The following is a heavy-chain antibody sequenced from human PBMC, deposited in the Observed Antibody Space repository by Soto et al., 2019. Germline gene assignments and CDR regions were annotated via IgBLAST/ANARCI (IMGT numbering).Heavy chain of an antibody. D-gene: IGHD2-15*01. V-gene: IGHV4-61*01. J-gene: IGHJ4*02. CDR1: GGSVSSGSYY. CDR2: IYYSGST. CDR3: ARGGISGASCLFDY. Sequence: SETLSLTCTVSGGSVSSGSYYWSWIRQPPGKGLEWIGYIYYSGSTNYNPSLKSRVTISVDTSKNQFSLKLSSVTAADPAVYYCARGGISGASCLFDYWGQGTLVTVSS.